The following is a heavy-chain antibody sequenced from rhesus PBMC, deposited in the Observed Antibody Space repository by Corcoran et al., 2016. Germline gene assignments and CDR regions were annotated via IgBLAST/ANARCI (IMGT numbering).Heavy chain of an antibody. CDR2: ISGSSRST. V-gene: IGHV4-99*02. CDR1: GSSINTGYY. D-gene: IGHD3-34*01. J-gene: IGHJ4*01. Sequence: QVQLQESGPGLVKPSETLSLTCAVSGSSINTGYYWGWVRQPPGKGLDYIGFISGSSRSTYYNPSLKSRVTVSKDTSKNQFSLKLSSVTAADTALYYCAREFWGDVHWGQGVLVTVSS. CDR3: AREFWGDVH.